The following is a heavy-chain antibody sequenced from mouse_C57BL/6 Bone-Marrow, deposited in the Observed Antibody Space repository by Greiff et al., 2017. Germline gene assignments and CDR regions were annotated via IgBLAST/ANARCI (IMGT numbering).Heavy chain of an antibody. V-gene: IGHV1-62-2*01. J-gene: IGHJ3*01. CDR2: FYPGSGSI. CDR1: GYTFTEYT. D-gene: IGHD2-1*01. Sequence: VKLMESGAELVKPGASVKLSCKASGYTFTEYTIHWVKQRSGQGLEWIGWFYPGSGSIKYNEKFKDKATLTADKSSSTVYMELSRLTSEDSAVYFCARHEDLRYGNYGWFAYWGQGTLVTVSA. CDR3: ARHEDLRYGNYGWFAY.